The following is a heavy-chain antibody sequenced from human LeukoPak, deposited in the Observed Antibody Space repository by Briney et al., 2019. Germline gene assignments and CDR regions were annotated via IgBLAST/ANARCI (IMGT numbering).Heavy chain of an antibody. CDR2: INPNIGAT. V-gene: IGHV1-2*02. J-gene: IGHJ4*02. D-gene: IGHD1-14*01. Sequence: AAVKLCCTASGYTFTGYFMHWVRQPPGQGLEWMGWINPNIGATKYARKFPGRVNMTRDTSISTAYMELRRLRSDDTAVYYCARGQLTDDLDYWGQGTLVTVSS. CDR1: GYTFTGYF. CDR3: ARGQLTDDLDY.